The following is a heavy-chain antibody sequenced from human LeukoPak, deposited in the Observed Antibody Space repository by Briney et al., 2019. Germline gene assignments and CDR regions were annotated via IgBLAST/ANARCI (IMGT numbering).Heavy chain of an antibody. D-gene: IGHD3-16*02. Sequence: PGGSLRLSCAASGFTFSGSAMHWVRQASGKGLEWVGRIRSKANSYATAYAASVKGRFTISRDDSKNTAYLQMNSLKTEDTAVYYCTRHMDYDYVWGSYQAWDIWGQGTMVTVSS. V-gene: IGHV3-73*01. CDR3: TRHMDYDYVWGSYQAWDI. J-gene: IGHJ3*02. CDR1: GFTFSGSA. CDR2: IRSKANSYAT.